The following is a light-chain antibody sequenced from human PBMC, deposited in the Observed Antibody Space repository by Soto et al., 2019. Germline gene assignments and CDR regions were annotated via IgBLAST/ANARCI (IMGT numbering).Light chain of an antibody. V-gene: IGLV4-69*01. Sequence: QSALTQSPSASASLGASVKLTCTLSSGHSDYAIAWHQQQPEKGPRFLMKVNSDGSHFKGDGIPDRFSGSTSGAERYLAISSLQSEDEADYYCQTWGTGIRVFGGGTKLTVL. CDR1: SGHSDYA. J-gene: IGLJ3*02. CDR3: QTWGTGIRV. CDR2: VNSDGSH.